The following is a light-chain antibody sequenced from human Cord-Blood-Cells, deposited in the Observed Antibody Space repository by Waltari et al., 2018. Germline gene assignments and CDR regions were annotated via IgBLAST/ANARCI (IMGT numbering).Light chain of an antibody. V-gene: IGLV1-44*01. CDR1: SSNIGSNP. J-gene: IGLJ3*02. CDR3: AAWDDSLNGWV. Sequence: QSVLTQPPSASGTPGQRVTISCSGSSSNIGSNPVTWYHHLPGTAPKLLIYSNNQRPSGVPDRFSGSKSGTSASLAISGLQSEDEADYYCAAWDDSLNGWVFGGGTKLTVL. CDR2: SNN.